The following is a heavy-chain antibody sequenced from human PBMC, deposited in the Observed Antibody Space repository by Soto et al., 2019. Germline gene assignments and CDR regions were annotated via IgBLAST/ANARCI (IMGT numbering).Heavy chain of an antibody. CDR3: AKSSGWYPFFNS. J-gene: IGHJ4*02. V-gene: IGHV3-23*01. D-gene: IGHD6-13*01. CDR2: ITYTGVST. Sequence: EAQLLESGGDLVQPGGSLRLSCAASEFSFDDYAMSWVRQAPGKGLEWVSSITYTGVSTYYADSVKGRFTISRDNSRDTLFLQVNSLRAEDTDIYYCAKSSGWYPFFNSWGQGTLVTVSS. CDR1: EFSFDDYA.